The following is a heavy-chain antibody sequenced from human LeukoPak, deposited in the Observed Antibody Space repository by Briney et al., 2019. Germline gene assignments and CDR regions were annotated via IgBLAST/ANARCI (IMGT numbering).Heavy chain of an antibody. J-gene: IGHJ3*02. CDR1: GGSFSGYY. CDR2: INHSGST. V-gene: IGHV4-34*01. D-gene: IGHD6-13*01. Sequence: SETLSLTCAVYGGSFSGYYWSWIRQPPGKGLEWIGEINHSGSTNYNPSLKSRVTISVDTSKNQFSLKLSSVTAADTAVYYCARDLRGYSSSWYRFDDAFDIRGQGTMVTVSS. CDR3: ARDLRGYSSSWYRFDDAFDI.